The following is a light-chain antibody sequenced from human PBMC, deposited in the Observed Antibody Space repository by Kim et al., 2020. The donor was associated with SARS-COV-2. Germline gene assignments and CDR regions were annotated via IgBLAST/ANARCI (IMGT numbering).Light chain of an antibody. CDR2: KAT. V-gene: IGKV1-5*03. J-gene: IGKJ1*01. CDR3: QQYNDYFRT. CDR1: QSISNR. Sequence: DIQMTQSPSTLSASVGDRVTITCRASQSISNRLAWYQQKPGKAPKLLIYKATSLQSGVPSRFSGSGSGTEFTLTISSLQADDSATYHCQQYNDYFRTFGQGTKLEI.